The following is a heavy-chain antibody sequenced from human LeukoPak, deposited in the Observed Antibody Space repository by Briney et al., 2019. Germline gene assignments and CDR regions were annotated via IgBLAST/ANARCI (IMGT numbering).Heavy chain of an antibody. V-gene: IGHV3-7*01. CDR1: GSTSSRNL. J-gene: IGHJ4*02. CDR3: ASGAGWGSGY. Sequence: GGSLRLSCAVSGSTSSRNLMSWVRQTPEKGLEWVANIDQDGSEKNYVDSVKGRFTISRDNAKNSLFLQMNSLRAEDTAIYYCASGAGWGSGYWGQGTLVTVSS. D-gene: IGHD3-16*01. CDR2: IDQDGSEK.